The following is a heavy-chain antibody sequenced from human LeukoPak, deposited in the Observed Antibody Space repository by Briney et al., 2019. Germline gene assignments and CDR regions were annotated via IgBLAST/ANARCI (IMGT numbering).Heavy chain of an antibody. Sequence: GGSLRLSCAASGFTFSRYWMSWVRQVPRKGLEWVANIKQDGSEKYYVDSVKGRFTISRDNAKNSLYLQMNSLRAEDTAMYYCARDKGDYDTSGSLFVFGGQGTLVTVSS. CDR1: GFTFSRYW. V-gene: IGHV3-7*03. J-gene: IGHJ4*02. CDR3: ARDKGDYDTSGSLFVF. CDR2: IKQDGSEK. D-gene: IGHD3-22*01.